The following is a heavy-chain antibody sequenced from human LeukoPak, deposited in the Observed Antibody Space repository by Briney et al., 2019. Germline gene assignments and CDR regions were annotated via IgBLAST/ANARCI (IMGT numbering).Heavy chain of an antibody. Sequence: GGSLRLSCAASGFTFSSYAMHWVRQAPGKGLEYVSAISSNGGSTSYANSVKGRFTISRDNSKNTLYLQMSSLRDEDTAIYYCVKSGSGGTWYNWFDPWGQGTLVTVSS. V-gene: IGHV3-64D*06. D-gene: IGHD3-10*01. CDR2: ISSNGGST. J-gene: IGHJ5*02. CDR3: VKSGSGGTWYNWFDP. CDR1: GFTFSSYA.